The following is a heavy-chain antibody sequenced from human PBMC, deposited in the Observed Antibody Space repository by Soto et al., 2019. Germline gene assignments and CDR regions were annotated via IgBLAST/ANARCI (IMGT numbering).Heavy chain of an antibody. CDR3: TTDPPTTIFGVNYYYYYYMDV. V-gene: IGHV3-15*01. D-gene: IGHD3-3*01. CDR2: IKSKTDGGTT. Sequence: GGSLRLSCAASGFTFSNAWMSWVRQAPGKGLEWVGRIKSKTDGGTTDYAAPVKGRFTISRDDSKNTLYLQMNSLKTEDTAVYYCTTDPPTTIFGVNYYYYYYMDVWGKGTTVTVSS. CDR1: GFTFSNAW. J-gene: IGHJ6*03.